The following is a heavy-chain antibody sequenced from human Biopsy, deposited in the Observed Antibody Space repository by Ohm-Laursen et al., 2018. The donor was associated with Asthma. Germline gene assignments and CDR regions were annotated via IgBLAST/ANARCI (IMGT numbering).Heavy chain of an antibody. CDR2: IYRNGDT. D-gene: IGHD2-21*02. Sequence: SETLSLTCAVFGDSIDSGDYSWTWIRQSPGGGLEWIGYIYRNGDTYYNPPLKNRVTISIDRSKNQLSLRLRSVTAADTAVYYCARGWNCGGDCYSLDSWGQGTLVTVSS. CDR1: GDSIDSGDYS. CDR3: ARGWNCGGDCYSLDS. J-gene: IGHJ4*02. V-gene: IGHV4-30-2*06.